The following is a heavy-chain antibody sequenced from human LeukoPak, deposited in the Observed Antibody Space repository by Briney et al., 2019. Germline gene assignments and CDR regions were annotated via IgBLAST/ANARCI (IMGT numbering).Heavy chain of an antibody. CDR2: MNPHSRNT. CDR1: GYTFSSHD. Sequence: EASVKVSCKASGYTFSSHDINWVRQATGQGLEWMGWMNPHSRNTGYAQKFQGRVTMTRNTPIGTAYMELSSLRSEDTAVYYCARGYSINCSSTSCNHYLNWFDPWGQGTLVTVSS. J-gene: IGHJ5*02. D-gene: IGHD2-2*01. V-gene: IGHV1-8*01. CDR3: ARGYSINCSSTSCNHYLNWFDP.